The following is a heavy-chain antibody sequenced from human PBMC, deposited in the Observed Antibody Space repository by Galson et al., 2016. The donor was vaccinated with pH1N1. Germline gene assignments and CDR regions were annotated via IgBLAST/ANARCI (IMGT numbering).Heavy chain of an antibody. CDR2: INPKNGDT. CDR3: ARQWFGELLYYYKQGRDV. J-gene: IGHJ6*02. CDR1: GYTFTGSY. D-gene: IGHD3-10*01. V-gene: IGHV1-2*02. Sequence: SVKVSCKASGYTFTGSYLHWVRQAPGQGLEWMGSINPKNGDTSYAEKFQDRVTMTSDTSITTDYMELRRLRFDDTALYDCARQWFGELLYYYKQGRDVWGQGTTVTVSS.